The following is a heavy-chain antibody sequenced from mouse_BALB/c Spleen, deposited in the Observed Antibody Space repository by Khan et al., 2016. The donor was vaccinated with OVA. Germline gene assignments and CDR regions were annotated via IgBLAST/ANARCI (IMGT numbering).Heavy chain of an antibody. Sequence: QVELLQPGAELVKPGASVKLSCKASGFTFTSYWMQWVKQRPGQGLEWIGEINPSNGRTYYNENFKSKATLTGDKSSTTPHMQLSSLTSEDSAVYYCVTSTMVTTEFAYWGQGTLVTVPA. CDR2: INPSNGRT. V-gene: IGHV1S81*02. D-gene: IGHD2-2*01. CDR3: VTSTMVTTEFAY. J-gene: IGHJ3*01. CDR1: GFTFTSYW.